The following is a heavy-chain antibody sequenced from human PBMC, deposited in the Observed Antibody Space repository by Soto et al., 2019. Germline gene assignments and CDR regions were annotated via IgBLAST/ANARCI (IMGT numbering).Heavy chain of an antibody. CDR1: GGSISSYY. D-gene: IGHD1-7*01. CDR3: ARDGGGNWNFDYYYYYGMDV. CDR2: IYTSGST. V-gene: IGHV4-4*07. J-gene: IGHJ6*02. Sequence: PSETLSLTCTVSGGSISSYYWSWIRQPAGKGLEWIGRIYTSGSTNYNPSLKSRVTMSVDTSKNQFSLKLSSVTAADTAVYYCARDGGGNWNFDYYYYYGMDVWGQGTTVTVS.